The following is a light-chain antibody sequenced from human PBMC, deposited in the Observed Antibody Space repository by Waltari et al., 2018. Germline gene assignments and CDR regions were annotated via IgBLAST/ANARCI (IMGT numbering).Light chain of an antibody. CDR2: WAS. CDR1: QSVLFSTNNKNY. V-gene: IGKV4-1*01. Sequence: DVVMTQSPESLAVSLGERATINCKSSQSVLFSTNNKNYLDWYQQKTGQPPKLLFYWASTRESGVPDRFSGSGSGTDFTLTISSLQAEDVAVYYCQQYRSTLWTFGQGTRVEIK. CDR3: QQYRSTLWT. J-gene: IGKJ1*01.